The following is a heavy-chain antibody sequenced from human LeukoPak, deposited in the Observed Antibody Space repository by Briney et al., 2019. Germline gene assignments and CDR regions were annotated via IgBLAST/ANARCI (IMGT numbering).Heavy chain of an antibody. CDR2: ISYDGSNK. J-gene: IGHJ4*02. D-gene: IGHD1-20*01. CDR1: GFTFSSYA. V-gene: IGHV3-30*04. CDR3: AKDARYGHKVQPIFDY. Sequence: PGRSLRLSCAASGFTFSSYAMHWVRQAPGKGLEWVAVISYDGSNKYYADSVKGRFTISRDNSKNTLYLQMNSLRAEDTAVYYCAKDARYGHKVQPIFDYWGQGTLVTVSS.